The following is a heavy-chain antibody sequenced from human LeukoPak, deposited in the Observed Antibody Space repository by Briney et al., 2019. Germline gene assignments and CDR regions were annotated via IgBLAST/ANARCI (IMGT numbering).Heavy chain of an antibody. CDR1: GFTFSNYG. V-gene: IGHV3-23*01. Sequence: GGSLRLSCAASGFTFSNYGMTWVRQAPGKGLEWVSGISGLGGTTNYEDSVKGRFTISRDNSKNTLYLQMNSLRVEDKAVYYCAKSFSGWFYFDYWGQGTLVTVSS. CDR3: AKSFSGWFYFDY. J-gene: IGHJ4*02. D-gene: IGHD6-19*01. CDR2: ISGLGGTT.